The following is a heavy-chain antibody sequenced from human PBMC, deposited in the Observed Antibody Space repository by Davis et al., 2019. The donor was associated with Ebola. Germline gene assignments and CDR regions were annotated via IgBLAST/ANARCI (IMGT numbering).Heavy chain of an antibody. CDR1: GYSISSGYY. Sequence: PSETLSLTCAVSGYSISSGYYWGWIRQPPGKGLEWIGSIYHSGSTYYNPSLKSRVTISVDTSKNQFSLKLSSVTAADTAVYYCARDWVYDFWSGYPIGLFDPWGQGTLVTVSS. D-gene: IGHD3-3*01. CDR2: IYHSGST. V-gene: IGHV4-38-2*02. CDR3: ARDWVYDFWSGYPIGLFDP. J-gene: IGHJ5*02.